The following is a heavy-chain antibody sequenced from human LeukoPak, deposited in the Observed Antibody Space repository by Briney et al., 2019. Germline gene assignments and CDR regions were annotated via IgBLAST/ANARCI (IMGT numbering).Heavy chain of an antibody. J-gene: IGHJ5*02. CDR3: ARPYYYDSRIDP. CDR1: GGSISSGDYY. V-gene: IGHV4-30-4*01. Sequence: SQTLSLTCTVSGGSISSGDYYWSWIRHPPGKGVEGIAYMYYSGSSYYNPSLKSRVTMSEDTSKNQLSLKLSSGTAADTAVYYCARPYYYDSRIDPWGQGILVTVSS. CDR2: MYYSGSS. D-gene: IGHD3-22*01.